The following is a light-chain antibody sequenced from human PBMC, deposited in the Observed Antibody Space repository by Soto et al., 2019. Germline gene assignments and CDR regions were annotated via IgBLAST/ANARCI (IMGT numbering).Light chain of an antibody. CDR2: HAS. CDR1: QSIGNW. V-gene: IGKV1-5*01. CDR3: QQYQTYS. J-gene: IGKJ1*01. Sequence: IHMTHSPSTLPASLGDMVTITCRASQSIGNWLAWYQQKPGTAPKLLIYHASTLESGVPSRFSGSGSGTDFILTISSLQPDDFATYYCQQYQTYSFGQGTKVDIK.